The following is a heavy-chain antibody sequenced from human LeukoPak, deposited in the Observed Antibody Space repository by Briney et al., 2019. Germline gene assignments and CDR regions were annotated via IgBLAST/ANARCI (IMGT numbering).Heavy chain of an antibody. J-gene: IGHJ4*02. V-gene: IGHV3-23*01. Sequence: GGSLRLSCAASGFTFSSYAMSWVRQAPGKGLEWVSSVSGSGGSTYYADSVKGRFTISRDNSKSTLFLQMNSLRAENTAVYYCAKSSYYDSSGYYREYYFDYWGQGTLVTVSS. CDR2: VSGSGGST. CDR3: AKSSYYDSSGYYREYYFDY. D-gene: IGHD3-22*01. CDR1: GFTFSSYA.